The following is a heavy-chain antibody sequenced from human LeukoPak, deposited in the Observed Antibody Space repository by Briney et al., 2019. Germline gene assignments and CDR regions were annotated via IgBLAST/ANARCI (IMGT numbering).Heavy chain of an antibody. CDR3: ARGGPSGYVD. Sequence: PSETLSLTCAVYGGSFSGYYWSWIRQPPGKGREWIGEINHSGSTNYNPSLKSRVTISVDTSKNQFSLKLSSVTAADTAVYYCARGGPSGYVDWGQGTLVTVSS. J-gene: IGHJ4*02. CDR2: INHSGST. D-gene: IGHD5-12*01. CDR1: GGSFSGYY. V-gene: IGHV4-34*01.